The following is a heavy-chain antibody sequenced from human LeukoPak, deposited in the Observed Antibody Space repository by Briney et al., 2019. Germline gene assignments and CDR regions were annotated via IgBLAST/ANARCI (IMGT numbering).Heavy chain of an antibody. CDR2: IYSGGST. J-gene: IGHJ4*02. CDR3: ARDLEVVPAAILDY. D-gene: IGHD2-2*02. Sequence: GGSLRLSCAASGFTVSDNYMSWVRQAPGKGLEWVAVIYSGGSTYYADSVKGRFTISRDNSKNTLYLQMNSLRAEDTAVYYCARDLEVVPAAILDYWGQGTLVTVSS. CDR1: GFTVSDNY. V-gene: IGHV3-53*05.